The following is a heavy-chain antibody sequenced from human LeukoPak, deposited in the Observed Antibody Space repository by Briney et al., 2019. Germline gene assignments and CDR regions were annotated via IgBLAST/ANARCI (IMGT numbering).Heavy chain of an antibody. Sequence: ASVKVSCKASDYTFTSYGISWVRQAPGQGLEWMGWISAYNGNTKYSQKFQGRVTITTDTSASTAYMELSSLRSEDTAVYYCARDRIGSGRLDYWGQGTLVTVSS. J-gene: IGHJ4*02. D-gene: IGHD6-19*01. CDR3: ARDRIGSGRLDY. CDR2: ISAYNGNT. CDR1: DYTFTSYG. V-gene: IGHV1-18*01.